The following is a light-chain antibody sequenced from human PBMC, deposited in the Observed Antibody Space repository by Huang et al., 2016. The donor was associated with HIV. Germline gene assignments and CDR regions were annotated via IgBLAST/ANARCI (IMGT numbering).Light chain of an antibody. CDR2: TAS. V-gene: IGKV1-39*01. J-gene: IGKJ2*01. CDR3: QQSYNTPRT. CDR1: QTIRNY. Sequence: DIQMTQSPSSLSASVGDRVTITCRASQTIRNYLHWYQQRPGKAPELLIYTASTLQSGFPSRCSGSGSGTDFTLTISSLQAEDSATYYCQQSYNTPRTFGQGTHLEI.